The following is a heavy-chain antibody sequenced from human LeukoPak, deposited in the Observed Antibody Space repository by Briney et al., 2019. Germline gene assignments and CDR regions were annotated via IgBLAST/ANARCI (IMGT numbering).Heavy chain of an antibody. D-gene: IGHD2-2*01. CDR1: GFTFDDYA. Sequence: GGSLRLSCAASGFTFDDYAMHWVRQAPGKGLEWVSGISWNSGCIGYAESVKGRFTISRDNAKNALYLQMNSLRAEDTALYYCAKDMSRYQRLNMDVWGQGTTVSVSS. V-gene: IGHV3-9*01. J-gene: IGHJ6*02. CDR3: AKDMSRYQRLNMDV. CDR2: ISWNSGCI.